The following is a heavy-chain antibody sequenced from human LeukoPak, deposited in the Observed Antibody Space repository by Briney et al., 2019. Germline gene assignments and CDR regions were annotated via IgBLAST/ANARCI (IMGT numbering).Heavy chain of an antibody. Sequence: ASVKVSCKASGYTFTSYDINWVRQATGQGLEWMGWMNPNSGNTGYAQKFQGRVTITRNTSISTAYMELSSLRSGDTAVYYCARGWGYYDFWSGQGAFDIWGQGTMVTVSS. CDR2: MNPNSGNT. CDR1: GYTFTSYD. V-gene: IGHV1-8*03. J-gene: IGHJ3*02. D-gene: IGHD3-3*01. CDR3: ARGWGYYDFWSGQGAFDI.